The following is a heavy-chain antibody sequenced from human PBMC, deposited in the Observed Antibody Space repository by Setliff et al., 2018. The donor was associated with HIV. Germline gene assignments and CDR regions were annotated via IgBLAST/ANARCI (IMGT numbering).Heavy chain of an antibody. CDR1: GGSITSSY. V-gene: IGHV4-4*07. J-gene: IGHJ4*02. CDR3: VNRAWLES. CDR2: IYTSGST. Sequence: SETLSLTCTVSGGSITSSYWSWIRQPAGKGLEWIGRIYTSGSTNYNPSLKSRVTMSIDTSKKQFSLKLASVTAADTAVYYCVNRAWLESWGQGTLVTVSS.